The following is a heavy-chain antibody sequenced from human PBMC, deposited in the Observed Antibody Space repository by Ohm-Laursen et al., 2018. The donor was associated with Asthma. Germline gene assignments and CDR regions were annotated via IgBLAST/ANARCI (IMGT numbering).Heavy chain of an antibody. J-gene: IGHJ1*01. CDR1: GYTFTGYY. D-gene: IGHD6-13*01. CDR2: INPNSGGT. Sequence: ASVKVSCKASGYTFTGYYMHWVRQAPGQGLEWMGRINPNSGGTNYAQKFQGRVTMTRDTSISTAYMELSRLRSDDTAVYFCARDLGHISNWYTEYFQYWGQGTLVTVSS. CDR3: ARDLGHISNWYTEYFQY. V-gene: IGHV1-2*06.